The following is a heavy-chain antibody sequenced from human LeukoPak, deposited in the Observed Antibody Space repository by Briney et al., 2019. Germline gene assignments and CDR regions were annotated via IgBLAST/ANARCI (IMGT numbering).Heavy chain of an antibody. CDR2: ISGSGDSA. J-gene: IGHJ5*02. V-gene: IGHV3-23*01. D-gene: IGHD3-10*01. Sequence: GGSLRLSCAASGFTFSNYAMSLSWVRQAPGKGLEWVSGISGSGDSAYYADSVKGRFTISRDNSKNTLYPQMNSLRAEDTAVYYCAKDTIRKFYYGSGSYYYNWFDPWGQGTLVTVSS. CDR1: GFTFSNYA. CDR3: AKDTIRKFYYGSGSYYYNWFDP.